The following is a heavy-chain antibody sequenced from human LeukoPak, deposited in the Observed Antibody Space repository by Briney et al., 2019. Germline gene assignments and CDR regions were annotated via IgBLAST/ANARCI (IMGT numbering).Heavy chain of an antibody. J-gene: IGHJ4*02. CDR3: ANWNYGYYFDY. CDR1: GFTVSSNY. CDR2: ISYDGSNK. D-gene: IGHD1-7*01. Sequence: PGGSLRLSCAASGFTVSSNYMSWVRQAPGKGLEWVAVISYDGSNKYYADSVKGRFTISRDNSKNTLYLQMNSLRAEDTAVYYCANWNYGYYFDYWGQGTLVTVSS. V-gene: IGHV3-30*18.